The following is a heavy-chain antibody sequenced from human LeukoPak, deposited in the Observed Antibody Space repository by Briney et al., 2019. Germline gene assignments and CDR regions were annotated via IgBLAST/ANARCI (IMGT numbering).Heavy chain of an antibody. CDR2: TNHSGST. Sequence: SETLSLTRAVYGGSFSGYYWGRIRPPPGKGLECSGETNHSGSTNYNPSLKSRVTISVDTSKNQFSLKLSSVTAADTAVYYCARLRVDYYDSSGAPADYWGQGTLVTV. CDR1: GGSFSGYY. CDR3: ARLRVDYYDSSGAPADY. J-gene: IGHJ4*02. D-gene: IGHD3-22*01. V-gene: IGHV4-34*01.